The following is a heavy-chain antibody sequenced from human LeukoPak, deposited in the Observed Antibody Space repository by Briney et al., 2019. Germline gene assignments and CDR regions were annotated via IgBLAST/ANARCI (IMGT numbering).Heavy chain of an antibody. Sequence: PSETLSLTCTVSGGSISSYYWSWIRQPPGKGLEWIGYIYSSGSTNYSPSLKSRVTISVDTSKNQFSLKLYSVTAADMAVYYCARRYSGYGNAFDIWGQGTMVTVSS. V-gene: IGHV4-59*08. CDR2: IYSSGST. CDR1: GGSISSYY. CDR3: ARRYSGYGNAFDI. D-gene: IGHD5-12*01. J-gene: IGHJ3*02.